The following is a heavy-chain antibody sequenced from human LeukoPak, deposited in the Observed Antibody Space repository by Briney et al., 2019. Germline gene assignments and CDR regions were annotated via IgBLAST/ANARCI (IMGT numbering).Heavy chain of an antibody. Sequence: SETLSLTCAVYGGSFSGYYWSWIRQPPGKGLEWIGEINHSGSTNYNPSLKSRVTISVDKSKNQFSLKLSSVTAADTAVYYCAGGSGSYYNYFCYWGQGTLVTVSS. V-gene: IGHV4-34*01. CDR3: AGGSGSYYNYFCY. J-gene: IGHJ4*02. CDR2: INHSGST. CDR1: GGSFSGYY. D-gene: IGHD3-10*01.